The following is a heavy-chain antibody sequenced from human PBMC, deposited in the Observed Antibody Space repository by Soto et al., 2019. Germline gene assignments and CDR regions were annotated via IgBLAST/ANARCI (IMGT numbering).Heavy chain of an antibody. D-gene: IGHD2-2*01. CDR2: MNPNSGNT. V-gene: IGHV1-8*01. Sequence: QVQLVQSGAEVKKPGASVKVSCKASGYTFTSYDINWVRQATGRGLEWMGWMNPNSGNTGYAQKFQGRVTMTRNTSISTAYMELSSLRSEDTAVYYCAREVRYCSSTSCRNWFDPWGQGTLVTVSS. J-gene: IGHJ5*02. CDR1: GYTFTSYD. CDR3: AREVRYCSSTSCRNWFDP.